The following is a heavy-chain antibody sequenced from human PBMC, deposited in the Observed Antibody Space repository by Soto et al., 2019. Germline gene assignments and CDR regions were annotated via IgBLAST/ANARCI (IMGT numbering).Heavy chain of an antibody. D-gene: IGHD3-22*01. CDR2: INHSGST. J-gene: IGHJ6*02. CDR3: ARVSMIVVARYYYYGMDV. Sequence: QVQLQQWGAGLLKPSETLSLTCAVYGGSFSGYYWSWIRQPPGKGLEWIGEINHSGSTNYNPSLKSGVTRSVETSQNQFSLKLSSVTAADTAVYYCARVSMIVVARYYYYGMDVWGQGSTVTVSS. V-gene: IGHV4-34*01. CDR1: GGSFSGYY.